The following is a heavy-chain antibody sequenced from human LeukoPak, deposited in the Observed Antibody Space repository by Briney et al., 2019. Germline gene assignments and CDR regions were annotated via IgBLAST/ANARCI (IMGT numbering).Heavy chain of an antibody. D-gene: IGHD3-22*01. CDR3: AREGSFDSSGYNDALDI. Sequence: GGSLRLSCAASGFTFSSFSLHWVRQAPGKGLEWMALISHDGSDKYADSVKGRFTISRDNSKNTLYLQMNSLRAEDTAVYYCAREGSFDSSGYNDALDIWGQGTMVTVTA. J-gene: IGHJ3*02. CDR2: ISHDGSDK. V-gene: IGHV3-30*03. CDR1: GFTFSSFS.